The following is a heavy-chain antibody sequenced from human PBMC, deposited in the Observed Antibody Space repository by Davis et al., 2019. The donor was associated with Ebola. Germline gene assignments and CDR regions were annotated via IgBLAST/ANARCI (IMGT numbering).Heavy chain of an antibody. V-gene: IGHV3-30*18. CDR2: ICYDGSNK. D-gene: IGHD1-26*01. CDR1: GITFRSYG. CDR3: AKAKGSYYYYGMDV. J-gene: IGHJ6*02. Sequence: GGSLRPSFAAPGITFRSYGMHWVRQAPGKGLEWAAVICYDGSNKYYADSVKGRFTISRDNSKNTLYLQMNSLRAEDTAVYYCAKAKGSYYYYGMDVWGQGTTVTVS.